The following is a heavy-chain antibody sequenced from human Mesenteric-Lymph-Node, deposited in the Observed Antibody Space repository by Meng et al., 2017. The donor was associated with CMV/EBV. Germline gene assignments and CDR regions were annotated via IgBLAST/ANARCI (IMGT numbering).Heavy chain of an antibody. CDR2: INHSGST. Sequence: QVLLAPLACGLLTPSDTLSLPCAVYGGSFSGYHWSWIRQPPGKGLEWIGEINHSGSTNYNPSLKSRVTISVDTSKNQFSLKLSSVTAADTAVYYCARHQRWLKSEGGFNYWGQGTLVTVSS. V-gene: IGHV4-34*01. CDR1: GGSFSGYH. J-gene: IGHJ4*02. CDR3: ARHQRWLKSEGGFNY. D-gene: IGHD4-23*01.